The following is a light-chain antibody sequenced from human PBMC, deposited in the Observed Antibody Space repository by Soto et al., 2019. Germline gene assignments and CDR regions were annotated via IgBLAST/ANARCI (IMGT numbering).Light chain of an antibody. CDR3: QQYNNWPQT. J-gene: IGKJ1*01. V-gene: IGKV3-15*01. CDR2: GAS. CDR1: QSLRSS. Sequence: ETMLTHYPDTLAVSGMDRAPRXCRASQSLRSSLAWYQQKPGQAPRLLIYGASTRATGIPARFSGSGSGTDFTLTISGLQSEDFAVYYCQQYNNWPQTFGQGTKVDIK.